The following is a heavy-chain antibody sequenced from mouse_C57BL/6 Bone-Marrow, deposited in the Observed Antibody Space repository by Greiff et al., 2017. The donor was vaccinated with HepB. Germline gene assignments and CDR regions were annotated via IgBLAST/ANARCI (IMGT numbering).Heavy chain of an antibody. V-gene: IGHV5-6*01. CDR2: ISSGGSYT. CDR3: ASPDGSYDY. Sequence: EVQLVESGGDLVKPGGSLKLSCAASGFTFSSYGMSWVRQTPDKRLEWVATISSGGSYTYYPDSVKGRFTISRDNAKKTLYLQMSSLKSEDTAMYYCASPDGSYDYWGQGTTLTVSS. D-gene: IGHD2-3*01. CDR1: GFTFSSYG. J-gene: IGHJ2*01.